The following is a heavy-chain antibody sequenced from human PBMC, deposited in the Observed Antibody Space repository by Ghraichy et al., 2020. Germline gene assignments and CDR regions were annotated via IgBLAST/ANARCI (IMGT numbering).Heavy chain of an antibody. CDR3: ARQTGPAGTTTGDFDS. CDR2: IYPGDSDT. D-gene: IGHD1-14*01. Sequence: GESLNISCQGSGNSFTNYWIAWVRQMPGKGLEWMGIIYPGDSDTKYSPSFQGHVTMSADKSITTAYLQWSSLKASDTAIYYCARQTGPAGTTTGDFDSWGPGTPVTVSS. J-gene: IGHJ4*02. V-gene: IGHV5-51*01. CDR1: GNSFTNYW.